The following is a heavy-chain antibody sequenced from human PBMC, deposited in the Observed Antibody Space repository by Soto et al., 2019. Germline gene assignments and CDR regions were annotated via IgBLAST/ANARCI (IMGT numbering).Heavy chain of an antibody. D-gene: IGHD3-22*01. V-gene: IGHV4-31*02. Sequence: SETLSLTCTVSGGSISSGGYYWSWIRQHPGKGLEWIGYIYYSGSTYYNPSLKSRVTISVDTSKNQFSLKLSSVTAADTAVYYCARDSGLGSSGYYRRPFDCWGQGTLVTVPQ. CDR1: GGSISSGGYY. CDR2: IYYSGST. J-gene: IGHJ4*02. CDR3: ARDSGLGSSGYYRRPFDC.